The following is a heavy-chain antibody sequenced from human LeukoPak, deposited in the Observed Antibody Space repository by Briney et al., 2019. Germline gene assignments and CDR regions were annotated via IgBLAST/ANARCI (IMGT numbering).Heavy chain of an antibody. J-gene: IGHJ4*02. D-gene: IGHD3-10*01. CDR2: ISGSGGST. CDR1: GFTFSSYA. V-gene: IGHV3-23*01. Sequence: GGSQRLSCAASGFTFSSYAMSWVRQAPGKGLEWVSAISGSGGSTYYADSVKGRFTISRDNSKNTLYLQMNSLRAEDTAVYYCAKDLEVRGVPPDFDYWGQGTLVTVSS. CDR3: AKDLEVRGVPPDFDY.